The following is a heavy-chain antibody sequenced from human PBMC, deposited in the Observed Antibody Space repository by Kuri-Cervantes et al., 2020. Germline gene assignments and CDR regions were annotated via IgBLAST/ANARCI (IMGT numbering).Heavy chain of an antibody. CDR3: ARDRSYCSTTSCYIALYYYGMDV. Sequence: SETLSLTCTVSGGSISSGGYYWSWIRQHPGKGLEWIGYIYYSGSTYYNPSLKSRVTISVDTSKNQFSLKLSSVTAADTAVYYCARDRSYCSTTSCYIALYYYGMDVWGQGTTVTVSS. J-gene: IGHJ6*02. CDR1: GGSISSGGYY. D-gene: IGHD2-2*02. CDR2: IYYSGST. V-gene: IGHV4-31*03.